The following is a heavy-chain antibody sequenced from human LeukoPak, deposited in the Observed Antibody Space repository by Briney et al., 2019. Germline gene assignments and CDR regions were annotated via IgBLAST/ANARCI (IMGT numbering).Heavy chain of an antibody. CDR1: GFTFSSYS. CDR3: ASIYSGSYPFVDY. Sequence: GGSLRLSCAASGFTFSSYSMNWVRQAPGKGLEWVSSISSSSSYIYYADSVKGRFTISRDNAKNSLSLQMNSLRAEDTAVYYCASIYSGSYPFVDYWGQGTLATVSS. V-gene: IGHV3-21*01. CDR2: ISSSSSYI. J-gene: IGHJ4*02. D-gene: IGHD1-26*01.